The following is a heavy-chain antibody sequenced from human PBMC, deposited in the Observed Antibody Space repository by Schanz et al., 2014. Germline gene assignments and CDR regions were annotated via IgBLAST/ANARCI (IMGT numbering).Heavy chain of an antibody. CDR1: GYTFTSYG. CDR3: TRGGYSYALSAFDI. V-gene: IGHV1-18*01. Sequence: GPGVKEPGASVKVSCKASGYTFTSYGIKWVRQAPGQGLEWMGWISAYNGHTDYAQKLQGRVTMTTDTSTGTAYMELRSLRSDDTALYYCTRGGYSYALSAFDIWGQGTMVTVSS. D-gene: IGHD5-18*01. J-gene: IGHJ3*02. CDR2: ISAYNGHT.